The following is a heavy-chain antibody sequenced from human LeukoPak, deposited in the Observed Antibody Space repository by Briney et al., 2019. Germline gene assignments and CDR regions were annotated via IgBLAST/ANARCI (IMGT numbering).Heavy chain of an antibody. V-gene: IGHV1-69*05. CDR1: GGTFSSYA. D-gene: IGHD1-26*01. CDR2: IIPIFGTA. Sequence: SVKVSCKASGGTFSSYAISWVRQAPGQGLEWMGGIIPIFGTANYAQKFQGRVTITTDESTSTAYMELSSLRSEDTAVYYCARAAQSSGSYYGKKNWFDPWGQGTLVTVSS. CDR3: ARAAQSSGSYYGKKNWFDP. J-gene: IGHJ5*02.